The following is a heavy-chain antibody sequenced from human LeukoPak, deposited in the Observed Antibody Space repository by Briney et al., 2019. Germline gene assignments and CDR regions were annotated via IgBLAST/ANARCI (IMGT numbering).Heavy chain of an antibody. CDR2: IYSGGST. CDR3: ASLDYFDSSDYGDY. CDR1: GFTVSSNY. V-gene: IGHV3-53*01. J-gene: IGHJ4*02. D-gene: IGHD3-22*01. Sequence: GGSLRLSCAASGFTVSSNYMSWVRQAPGKGLEWVSVIYSGGSTYYADSVKGRFTISRDNSKNTLYLQMNSLRAEDTALYYCASLDYFDSSDYGDYWGQGTLVTVSS.